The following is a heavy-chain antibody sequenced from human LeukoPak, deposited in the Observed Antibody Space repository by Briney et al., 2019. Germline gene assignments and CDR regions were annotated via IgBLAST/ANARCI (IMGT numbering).Heavy chain of an antibody. CDR3: ARVFKYQLPSTGYFDY. CDR1: GFTFSSYW. CDR2: IKQDGSEK. Sequence: AGGSLRLSCAASGFTFSSYWMSWVRQAPGKGLEWVANIKQDGSEKYYVDSVKGRFTISRDNAKNSLYLQMNSLRAEDTAVYYCARVFKYQLPSTGYFDYWGQGTLVTVSS. V-gene: IGHV3-7*01. D-gene: IGHD2-2*01. J-gene: IGHJ4*02.